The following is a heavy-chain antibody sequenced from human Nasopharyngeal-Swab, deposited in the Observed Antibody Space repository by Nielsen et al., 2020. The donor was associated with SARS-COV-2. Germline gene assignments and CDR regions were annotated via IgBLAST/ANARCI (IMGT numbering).Heavy chain of an antibody. CDR2: ISYDGANK. CDR1: GLSFSNYA. D-gene: IGHD1-14*01. CDR3: ARDDYNNASPHIDY. J-gene: IGHJ4*02. V-gene: IGHV3-30-3*01. Sequence: GESLKISCVASGLSFSNYAMHWVRQAPGKGLEWVSLISYDGANKYYADSVKGRFTISRDNSKDTLYLQMNSLSAEDTAVYYCARDDYNNASPHIDYWGQGSLVTVSS.